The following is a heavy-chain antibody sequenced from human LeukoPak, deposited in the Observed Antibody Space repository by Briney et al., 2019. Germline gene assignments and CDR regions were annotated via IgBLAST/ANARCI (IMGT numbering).Heavy chain of an antibody. CDR2: LSGSGITT. J-gene: IGHJ4*01. V-gene: IGHV3-23*01. Sequence: GGSLRLSCAASGFTFSNSAMSWVRQAPGKGLVWVSTLSGSGITTYYADSVKGRFTISRDNSKNTLYLQMNSLRVEDTAVYYCAKGIYSSGWSYFDYWGHGTLVTVSS. D-gene: IGHD6-19*01. CDR3: AKGIYSSGWSYFDY. CDR1: GFTFSNSA.